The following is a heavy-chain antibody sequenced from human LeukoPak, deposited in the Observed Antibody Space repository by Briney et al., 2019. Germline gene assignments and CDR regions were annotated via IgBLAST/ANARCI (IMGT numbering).Heavy chain of an antibody. D-gene: IGHD4-11*01. CDR3: AKDCYSNYGNWFDP. CDR1: GFKFSDYA. Sequence: GGSLRLSCVASGFKFSDYAMNWVRQAPGKVLEWVSAISTSGGNTHYADSVKGRFAISRDNSKNTLSLQMSHLRHDDTARYYRAKDCYSNYGNWFDPWGQGTQVTVFS. CDR2: ISTSGGNT. V-gene: IGHV3-23*01. J-gene: IGHJ5*02.